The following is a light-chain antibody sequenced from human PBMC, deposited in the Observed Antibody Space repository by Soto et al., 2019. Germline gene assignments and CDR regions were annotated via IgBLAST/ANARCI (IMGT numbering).Light chain of an antibody. CDR2: EVS. CDR1: SSDIGTYNY. Sequence: QSALTQRASVSGSPGQSITISCTGTSSDIGTYNYVSWYQQHPGKVPKLMIYEVSNRPSGVSNRFSGSKSGNTASLAISGLQAEDEADYYCSSYTTSSTQVFGVGTKLTVL. CDR3: SSYTTSSTQV. V-gene: IGLV2-14*01. J-gene: IGLJ3*02.